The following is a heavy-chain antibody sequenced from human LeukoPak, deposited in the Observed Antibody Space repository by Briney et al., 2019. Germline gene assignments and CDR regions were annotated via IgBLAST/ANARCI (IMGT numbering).Heavy chain of an antibody. CDR2: IYHSGST. CDR1: GYSISSGYY. Sequence: KPSETLSLTCAVSGYSISSGYYWGWIRQPPGKGLEWIGSIYHSGSTYYNPSLKSRVTISVDTSKNQFSLKLSSVTAADTAVYYCARRVAFCTNGVCYLPPEHFDYWGQGTLVTVFS. V-gene: IGHV4-38-2*01. J-gene: IGHJ4*02. D-gene: IGHD2-8*01. CDR3: ARRVAFCTNGVCYLPPEHFDY.